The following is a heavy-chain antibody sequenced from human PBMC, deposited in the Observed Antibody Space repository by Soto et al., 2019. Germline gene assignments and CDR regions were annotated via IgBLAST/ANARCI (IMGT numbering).Heavy chain of an antibody. V-gene: IGHV4-31*03. J-gene: IGHJ4*02. CDR1: GGSISSGGYY. CDR2: IYYSGST. Sequence: SETLSLTCTVSGGSISSGGYYWSWIRQHPGKGLEWIGYIYYSGSTYYNPSLKSRVTISVDTSKNQFSLKLSSVTAADTAVYYCARVRPNIVATLFDYWGQGTLVTVSS. D-gene: IGHD5-12*01. CDR3: ARVRPNIVATLFDY.